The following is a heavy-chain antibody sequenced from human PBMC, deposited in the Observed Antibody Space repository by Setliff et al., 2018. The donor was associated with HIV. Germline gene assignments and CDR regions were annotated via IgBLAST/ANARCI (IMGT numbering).Heavy chain of an antibody. V-gene: IGHV3-23*01. CDR3: ARANSNYLHLAN. Sequence: PGGSLRLSCAASGFTFSSYAMSWVRQAPGKGLEWVSTISGSGGSTYYADSVKGRITISRDNSKNTLYLQMNSLRAEDTAVYYCARANSNYLHLANWGQGTLVTVSS. J-gene: IGHJ4*02. CDR2: ISGSGGST. D-gene: IGHD4-4*01. CDR1: GFTFSSYA.